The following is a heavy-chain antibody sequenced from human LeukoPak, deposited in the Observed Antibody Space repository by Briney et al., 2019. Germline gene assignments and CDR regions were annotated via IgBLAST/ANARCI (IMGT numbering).Heavy chain of an antibody. CDR3: ARDKAGIAVAGNFDY. CDR2: INAGTGDT. D-gene: IGHD6-19*01. J-gene: IGHJ4*02. CDR1: GYTFTSYA. V-gene: IGHV1-3*01. Sequence: ASVKVSCKASGYTFTSYAMHWVRQAPGQGLEWMGWINAGTGDTKYSQKFQGRVTITRDTSASTAYMELRSLRSDDTAVYYCARDKAGIAVAGNFDYWGQGTLVTVSS.